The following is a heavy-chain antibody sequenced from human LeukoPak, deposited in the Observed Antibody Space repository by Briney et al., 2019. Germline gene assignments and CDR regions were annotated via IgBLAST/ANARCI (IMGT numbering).Heavy chain of an antibody. CDR3: TRDRSRAAANY. Sequence: GRSPRLSCAASGFTFTDYYTSWIRQAPGKGLEWVSYISYSSTTIYYADSVKGRFTISRDNAKNSLYLQMNSLRAEDTAVYYCTRDRSRAAANYWGQGTQVTVSS. CDR2: ISYSSTTI. V-gene: IGHV3-11*01. CDR1: GFTFTDYY. J-gene: IGHJ4*02. D-gene: IGHD2-2*01.